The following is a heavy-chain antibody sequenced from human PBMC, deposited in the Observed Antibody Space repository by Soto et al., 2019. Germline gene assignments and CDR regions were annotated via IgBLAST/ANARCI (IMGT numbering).Heavy chain of an antibody. CDR1: GGSFSGYY. D-gene: IGHD6-19*01. J-gene: IGHJ5*02. Sequence: SETLSLTCAVYGGSFSGYYWSWIRQPPGKGLEWIGEINHSGSTNYNPSLKSRVTISVDTSKNQFSLKLSSVTAADTAVYYCARDSIAVAGISLNWFDPWGQGTLVTVSS. CDR2: INHSGST. V-gene: IGHV4-34*01. CDR3: ARDSIAVAGISLNWFDP.